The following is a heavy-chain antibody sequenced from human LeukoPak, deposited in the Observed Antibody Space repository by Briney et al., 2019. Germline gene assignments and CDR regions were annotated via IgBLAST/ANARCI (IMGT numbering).Heavy chain of an antibody. Sequence: PGGSLRLSCAASGFTFSSYEMNWVRQAPGKGLEWVSYISSSGSTIYYADSVKGRFTISRDNAKNSLYLQMNSLRAEDTAVYYCARDSVSDTSSYLFDYWGQGILVTVSS. D-gene: IGHD3-22*01. CDR3: ARDSVSDTSSYLFDY. J-gene: IGHJ4*02. CDR1: GFTFSSYE. CDR2: ISSSGSTI. V-gene: IGHV3-48*03.